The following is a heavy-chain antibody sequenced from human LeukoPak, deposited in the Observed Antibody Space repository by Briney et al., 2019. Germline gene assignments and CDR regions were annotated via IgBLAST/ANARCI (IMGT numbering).Heavy chain of an antibody. V-gene: IGHV3-53*01. Sequence: PGGSLRLSCAASGFTVSSNYMSWVRQAPGKGLEWVSVIYSGGSTYYADSVKGRFTISRDNSKNTLYLQMNSLRDEDTGVYYCAKGLRTGVGPYMGYHYYMDVWGKGATVTVSS. CDR1: GFTVSSNY. D-gene: IGHD3-16*01. J-gene: IGHJ6*03. CDR3: AKGLRTGVGPYMGYHYYMDV. CDR2: IYSGGST.